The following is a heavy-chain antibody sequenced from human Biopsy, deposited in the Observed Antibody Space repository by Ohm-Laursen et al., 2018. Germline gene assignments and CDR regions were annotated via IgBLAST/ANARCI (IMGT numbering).Heavy chain of an antibody. D-gene: IGHD6-19*01. CDR1: GFSFTGYY. CDR2: ISPKSGGT. Sequence: GASVKVSCKASGFSFTGYYIHWVRQAPGQGLEWMGWISPKSGGTNYAQKFQGNITMTKNTSMSTAYMEMSRLRSDDTAVYYCALQSVAQMKNFDYWGQGTPVTVSS. CDR3: ALQSVAQMKNFDY. V-gene: IGHV1-2*02. J-gene: IGHJ4*02.